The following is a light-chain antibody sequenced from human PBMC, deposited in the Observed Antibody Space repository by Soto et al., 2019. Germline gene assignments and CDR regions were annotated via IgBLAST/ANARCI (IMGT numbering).Light chain of an antibody. CDR1: SSSIGAGYD. CDR3: QSYESSLSGFV. CDR2: GNS. Sequence: QSVLTQPPSVSGAPGQRVTISCTGSSSSIGAGYDVHWYQQLPGTAHKLLIYGNSNRPSGVPDRFSGSKSGTSASLAITGLQAEDEADYYCQSYESSLSGFVFGTGTKVTVL. J-gene: IGLJ1*01. V-gene: IGLV1-40*01.